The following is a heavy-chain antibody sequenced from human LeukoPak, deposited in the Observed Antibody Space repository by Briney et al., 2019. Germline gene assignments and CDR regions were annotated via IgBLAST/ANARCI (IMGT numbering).Heavy chain of an antibody. CDR1: GGSMSSSSYY. J-gene: IGHJ5*02. CDR2: IYYSGST. D-gene: IGHD3-9*01. CDR3: ARLDVDILTATNWFDP. Sequence: PSETLSLTCTVSGGSMSSSSYYWGWIRQPPGKGLEWIGSIYYSGSTYYNPSLKSRVTISVDTSKNQFSLKLSSVTAADTAVYYCARLDVDILTATNWFDPWGQGTLVTVSS. V-gene: IGHV4-39*01.